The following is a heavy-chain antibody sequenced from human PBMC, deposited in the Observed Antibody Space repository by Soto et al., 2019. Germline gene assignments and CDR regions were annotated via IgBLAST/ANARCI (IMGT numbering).Heavy chain of an antibody. V-gene: IGHV4-34*01. CDR2: INHSGST. CDR3: ARGLGGYGKDNYNSRYFDY. CDR1: GGSFSGYY. Sequence: KASETLSLTCAVYGGSFSGYYWSWIRQPPGKGLEWIGEINHSGSTNYNPSLKSRVTISVDTSKNQFSLKLSSVTAADTAVYYCARGLGGYGKDNYNSRYFDYWGQATLVTVSS. J-gene: IGHJ4*02. D-gene: IGHD5-12*01.